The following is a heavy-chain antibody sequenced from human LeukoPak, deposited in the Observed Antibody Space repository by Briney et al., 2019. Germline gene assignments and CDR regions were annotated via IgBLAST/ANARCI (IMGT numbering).Heavy chain of an antibody. CDR2: IRTGGAT. CDR3: AKRVVVTAIQYYFDY. V-gene: IGHV3-23*01. Sequence: GGSLRLSCPASGFTFSSYAMSWVRPAPGKVREWVSAIRTGGATYYADSVKGRFTISRDNSKNTLYLQMNSLRAEDTAVYYCAKRVVVTAIQYYFDYWGQGTLVTVSS. CDR1: GFTFSSYA. J-gene: IGHJ4*02. D-gene: IGHD2-21*02.